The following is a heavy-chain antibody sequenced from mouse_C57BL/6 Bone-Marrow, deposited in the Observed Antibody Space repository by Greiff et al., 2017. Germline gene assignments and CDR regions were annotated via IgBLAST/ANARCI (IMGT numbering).Heavy chain of an antibody. J-gene: IGHJ1*03. CDR2: IDPETGGT. V-gene: IGHV1-15*01. Sequence: VQLQQSGAELVRPGASVTLSCKASGYTFTDYEMHWVKQTPVHGLEWIGAIDPETGGTAYNQKFKGKAILTADKSSSTAYMELRSLTSEDSAVYYCTQTPLYDDLSWCFDVGGTGTTVTVSS. CDR1: GYTFTDYE. D-gene: IGHD2-4*01. CDR3: TQTPLYDDLSWCFDV.